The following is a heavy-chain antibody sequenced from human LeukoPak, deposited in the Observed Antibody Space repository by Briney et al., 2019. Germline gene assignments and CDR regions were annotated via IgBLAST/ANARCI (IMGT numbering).Heavy chain of an antibody. CDR3: AELGITMIGGV. D-gene: IGHD3-10*02. CDR1: GFTVSSNY. J-gene: IGHJ6*04. CDR2: VSSGGDT. V-gene: IGHV3-66*01. Sequence: GGSLRLSCAASGFTVSSNYMNWVRQAPGKGLEWVSVVSSGGDTYYADSVRGRFVISRDHSKNTLYLQMNGLRAEDTAVYYCAELGITMIGGVWGKGTTVTISS.